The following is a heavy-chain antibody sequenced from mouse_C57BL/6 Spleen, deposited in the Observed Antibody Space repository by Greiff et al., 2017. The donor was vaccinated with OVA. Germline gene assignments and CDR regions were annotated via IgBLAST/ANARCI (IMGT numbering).Heavy chain of an antibody. CDR3: ARSRDYEMAY. V-gene: IGHV1-54*01. J-gene: IGHJ3*01. CDR2: INPGSGGT. Sequence: VQVVESGAELVRPGTSVKVSCKASGYAFTNYLIEWVKQRPGQGLEWIGVINPGSGGTNYNEKFKGKATLTADKSSSTAYMQLSSLTSEDSAVYFCARSRDYEMAYWGQGTLVTVSA. CDR1: GYAFTNYL. D-gene: IGHD2-4*01.